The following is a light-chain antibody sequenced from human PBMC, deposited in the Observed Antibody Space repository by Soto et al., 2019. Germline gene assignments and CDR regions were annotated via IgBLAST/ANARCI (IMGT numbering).Light chain of an antibody. CDR1: QSVISSY. CDR3: QQRSNWPRIT. CDR2: GAS. J-gene: IGKJ5*01. Sequence: EIVLTQSPGTLSLSPGERATLSCRAIQSVISSYLAWYQQKPGQAPRLLIYGASSRATGIPDRFSGSGSGTDFTLTISSLEPEDFAVYYCQQRSNWPRITFGQGTRLETK. V-gene: IGKV3D-20*02.